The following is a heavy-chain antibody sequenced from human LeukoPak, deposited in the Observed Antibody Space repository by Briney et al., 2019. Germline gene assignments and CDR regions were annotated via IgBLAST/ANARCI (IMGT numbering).Heavy chain of an antibody. Sequence: PSETLSLTCAVYGGSFSGYYWSWIRQPPGKGLEWIGEINHSGSTNYNPSLKSRVTISVDTSKNQFSLKLSSVTAADTAVYYCARGRRRYYYDSSGPINWLDPWGQGTLVTVSS. CDR1: GGSFSGYY. V-gene: IGHV4-34*01. CDR2: INHSGST. J-gene: IGHJ5*02. CDR3: ARGRRRYYYDSSGPINWLDP. D-gene: IGHD3-22*01.